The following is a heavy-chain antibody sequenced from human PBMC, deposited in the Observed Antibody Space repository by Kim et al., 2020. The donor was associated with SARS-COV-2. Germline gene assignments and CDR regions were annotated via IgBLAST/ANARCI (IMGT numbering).Heavy chain of an antibody. CDR2: VYNGGGT. CDR1: GFTVSSNY. Sequence: GGSLRLSCAASGFTVSSNYMSWVRQAPGKGLEWVSVVYNGGGTYYADSVKGRFTISRDNSRNTLYLQMNSLRPEDTAIYYCARDGGSFWFDPWGQGTLVTVSS. V-gene: IGHV3-66*02. D-gene: IGHD3-16*02. J-gene: IGHJ5*02. CDR3: ARDGGSFWFDP.